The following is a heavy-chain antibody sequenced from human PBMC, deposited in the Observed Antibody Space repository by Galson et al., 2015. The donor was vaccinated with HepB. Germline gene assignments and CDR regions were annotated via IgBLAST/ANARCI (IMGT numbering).Heavy chain of an antibody. D-gene: IGHD2-15*01. J-gene: IGHJ4*02. CDR2: IYSGGST. Sequence: SLRLSCAASGFTVSSNYMSWVRQAPGKGLEWVSVIYSGGSTYYADSVKGRFTISRDNSKNTLYLQMNSLRAEDTAVYYCAREGGGCSGGSCYSGLVGYLDYWGQGTLVTVSS. CDR3: AREGGGCSGGSCYSGLVGYLDY. V-gene: IGHV3-66*02. CDR1: GFTVSSNY.